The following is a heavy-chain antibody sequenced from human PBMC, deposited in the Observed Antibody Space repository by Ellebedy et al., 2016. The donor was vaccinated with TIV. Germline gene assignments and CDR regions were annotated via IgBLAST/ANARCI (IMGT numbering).Heavy chain of an antibody. CDR2: IYPADSDT. CDR1: GYTFTTYA. D-gene: IGHD5-18*01. J-gene: IGHJ4*02. Sequence: GESLKISXKASGYTFTTYAIAWVRQMPGKGLEWMGIIYPADSDTIYSPSFQGQVTISVDKSINTAYLQWNSLKASDTAMYYRASRGYIYGYYLDYWGQGTLVTVSS. CDR3: ASRGYIYGYYLDY. V-gene: IGHV5-51*01.